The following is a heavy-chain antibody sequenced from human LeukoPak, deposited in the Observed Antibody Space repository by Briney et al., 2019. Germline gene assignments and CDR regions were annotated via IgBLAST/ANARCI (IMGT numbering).Heavy chain of an antibody. Sequence: SETLSLTCAVYGGSFSGYYWGWIRQPPGKGLEWIGEINHSGSTNYNPSLKSRVTISVDTSKNQFSLKLSSVTAADTAVYYCARTMVRGVTPFDYWGQGTLVTVSS. J-gene: IGHJ4*02. CDR1: GGSFSGYY. V-gene: IGHV4-34*01. CDR3: ARTMVRGVTPFDY. CDR2: INHSGST. D-gene: IGHD3-10*01.